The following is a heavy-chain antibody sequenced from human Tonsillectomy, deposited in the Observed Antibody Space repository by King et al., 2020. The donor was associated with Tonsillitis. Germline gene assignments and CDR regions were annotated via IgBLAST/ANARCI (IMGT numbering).Heavy chain of an antibody. CDR3: ARGGSSWYWYFDL. CDR2: ISSSSSAI. Sequence: DAQLVQSGGGLVQPGGSLRLSCAASGFTFSTYSMNWVRQAPGKGLEWVSYISSSSSAIYYADSVKGRFTISRDNAKNSLYLQMNSLRAEDTAVYYCARGGSSWYWYFDLWGRGTLVTVSS. CDR1: GFTFSTYS. V-gene: IGHV3-48*01. J-gene: IGHJ2*01. D-gene: IGHD6-13*01.